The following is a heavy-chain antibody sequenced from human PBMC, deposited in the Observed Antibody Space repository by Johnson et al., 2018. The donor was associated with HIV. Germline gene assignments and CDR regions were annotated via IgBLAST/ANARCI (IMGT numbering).Heavy chain of an antibody. CDR2: ISYGGNNK. J-gene: IGHJ3*01. Sequence: QVQLVESGGGVVQPGRSLRLSCAASGFTFSSYAMHWVRQAPGKGLEWVAVISYGGNNKYYADSVKGRFTISRDNSKNTLYLQMARLRAEDTAVYYCAIKGPVRNTPHAAFDLWGQGTMVTVSS. D-gene: IGHD1-1*01. V-gene: IGHV3-30-3*01. CDR3: AIKGPVRNTPHAAFDL. CDR1: GFTFSSYA.